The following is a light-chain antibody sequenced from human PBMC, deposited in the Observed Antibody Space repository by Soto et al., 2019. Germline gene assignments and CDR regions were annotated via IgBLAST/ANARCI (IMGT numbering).Light chain of an antibody. J-gene: IGLJ3*02. CDR1: SSDVGDYNY. V-gene: IGLV2-14*01. CDR3: LSHASSRTL. CDR2: EVT. Sequence: QSALTQPASVSGSPGQSITISCTGASSDVGDYNYVSWYQEHPGQVPKLIIFEVTTRPSGVSDRFSGSRSGNTASLTISGLQAEDEADYYCLSHASSRTLFGGGTKLTVL.